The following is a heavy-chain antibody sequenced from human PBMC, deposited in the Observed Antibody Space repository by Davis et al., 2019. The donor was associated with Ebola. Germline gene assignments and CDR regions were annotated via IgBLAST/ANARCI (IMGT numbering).Heavy chain of an antibody. CDR2: IYYSGSP. CDR1: GGSISSSSYY. CDR3: ARLDYGDYVDH. Sequence: MPSETLSLTCTVSGGSISSSSYYWGWIRQPPGKGLEWIGSIYYSGSPFFNPSFESRVTISVDTSRNQFSLTLKSVTAADTAVYFCARLDYGDYVDHWGQGSLVTVSS. V-gene: IGHV4-39*01. J-gene: IGHJ5*02. D-gene: IGHD4-17*01.